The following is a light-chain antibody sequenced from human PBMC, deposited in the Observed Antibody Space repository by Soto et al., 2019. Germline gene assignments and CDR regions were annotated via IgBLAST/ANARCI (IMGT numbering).Light chain of an antibody. CDR2: DVS. J-gene: IGLJ2*01. CDR3: SSYTSGSTLMV. Sequence: QSALTQPASVSVSPGQSITISCTGTSSDVGGYNYVSWYQQHPGKAPKLMIYDVSNRPSGVSNRFSGSKSGNTASLTISGLQAEDEADYYCSSYTSGSTLMVFGGGTKLTVL. V-gene: IGLV2-14*01. CDR1: SSDVGGYNY.